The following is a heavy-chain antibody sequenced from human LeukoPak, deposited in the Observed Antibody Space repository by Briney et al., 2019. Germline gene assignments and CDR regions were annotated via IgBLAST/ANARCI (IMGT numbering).Heavy chain of an antibody. CDR2: IYSGGST. J-gene: IGHJ6*02. CDR1: GFTFSSYS. CDR3: AREVAYYYGMDV. Sequence: GGSLRLSCAASGFTFSSYSMNWVRQAPGKGLEWVSVIYSGGSTYYADSVKGRFTISRDNSKNTLYLQMNSLRAEDTAVYYCAREVAYYYGMDVWGQGTTVTVSS. V-gene: IGHV3-66*01.